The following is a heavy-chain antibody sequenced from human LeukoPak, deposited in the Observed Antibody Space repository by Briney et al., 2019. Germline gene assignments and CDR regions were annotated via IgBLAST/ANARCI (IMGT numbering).Heavy chain of an antibody. V-gene: IGHV3-30*03. D-gene: IGHD6-19*01. CDR2: ISYDGSNK. Sequence: PGRSLRLSCAASGFTFSSYGMHWVRQAPGKGLEWVAVISYDGSNKYYADSVKGRFTISRDNSKNTLYLQMNSLRAEDTAVYYCARIDEWQWLPWGLYYFDYWGQGTLVTVSS. CDR3: ARIDEWQWLPWGLYYFDY. CDR1: GFTFSSYG. J-gene: IGHJ4*02.